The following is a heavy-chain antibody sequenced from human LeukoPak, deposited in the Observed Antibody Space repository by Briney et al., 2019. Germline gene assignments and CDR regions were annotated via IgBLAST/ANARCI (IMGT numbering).Heavy chain of an antibody. CDR3: ARAEPLYCGGRSCYYDS. V-gene: IGHV3-21*06. CDR2: ITSDSSHT. J-gene: IGHJ4*02. D-gene: IGHD2-15*01. Sequence: GGSLRLSCAASGFTFSSYIMNWVRQAPGKGLEWVSAITSDSSHTYYADSVKGRFTVSRDNAKNSLYLQMNSLRAEDMAVYYCARAEPLYCGGRSCYYDSWGQRTLVTVSS. CDR1: GFTFSSYI.